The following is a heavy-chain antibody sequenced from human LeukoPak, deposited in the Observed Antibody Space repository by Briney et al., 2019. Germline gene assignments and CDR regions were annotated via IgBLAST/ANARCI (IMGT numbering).Heavy chain of an antibody. V-gene: IGHV1-8*01. CDR1: GYTFTSYD. CDR3: ARGPYGSDHYYYYYYMDV. J-gene: IGHJ6*03. CDR2: MNPNSGNT. D-gene: IGHD4-17*01. Sequence: GASVKVSCKASGYTFTSYDINWVRQATGQGLEWMGWMNPNSGNTGYAQKFQGRVTMTRNTSISTAYMELSSLRSEDTAVYYCARGPYGSDHYYYYYYMDVWGKGTTVTVSS.